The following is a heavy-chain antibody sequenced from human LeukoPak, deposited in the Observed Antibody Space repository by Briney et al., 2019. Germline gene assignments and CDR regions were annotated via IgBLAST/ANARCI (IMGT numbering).Heavy chain of an antibody. V-gene: IGHV3-48*03. D-gene: IGHD6-19*01. Sequence: GGSLRLSCAASGFTFSGYEMNWVRQAPGKGLEWVSYISSSGSKIYYADSVKGRFNISRDNAKNSLDLQMNSLRAEDTAVYYCARVFGGAVADYWGQGTLVTVSS. CDR3: ARVFGGAVADY. CDR1: GFTFSGYE. CDR2: ISSSGSKI. J-gene: IGHJ4*02.